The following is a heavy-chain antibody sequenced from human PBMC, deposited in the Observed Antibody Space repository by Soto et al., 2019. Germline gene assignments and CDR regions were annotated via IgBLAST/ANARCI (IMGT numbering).Heavy chain of an antibody. CDR1: GGTFSSYA. J-gene: IGHJ6*02. V-gene: IGHV1-69*13. CDR3: ARVTVVVPAAIIYYYYSMDV. CDR2: IIPIFGTA. D-gene: IGHD2-2*01. Sequence: SVNVSCKASGGTFSSYAISWVRQAPGQGLEWMGGIIPIFGTANYAQKFQGRVTITADESTSAAYMELSSLRSEDTAVYYCARVTVVVPAAIIYYYYSMDVWGQGTTVTVSS.